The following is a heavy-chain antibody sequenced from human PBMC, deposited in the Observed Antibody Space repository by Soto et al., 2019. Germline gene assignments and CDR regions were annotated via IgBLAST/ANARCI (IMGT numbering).Heavy chain of an antibody. CDR3: ARDSTGTTGSRYYYYGMDV. J-gene: IGHJ6*02. CDR2: INPNSGGT. V-gene: IGHV1-2*04. CDR1: GDTFTGYY. D-gene: IGHD1-7*01. Sequence: ASVKVSCKASGDTFTGYYMHWVRQAPGQGLEWMGWINPNSGGTNYAQKFQGWVTMTRDTSISTAYMELSGLRSDDTAVYYCARDSTGTTGSRYYYYGMDVWGQGTTVTVSS.